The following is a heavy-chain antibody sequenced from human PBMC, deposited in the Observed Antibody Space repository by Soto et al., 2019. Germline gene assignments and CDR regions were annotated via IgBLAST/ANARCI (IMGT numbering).Heavy chain of an antibody. CDR1: GFTFGDYA. V-gene: IGHV3-49*03. CDR3: TRAPQYDFWSGYLPPYYYYMDV. D-gene: IGHD3-3*01. J-gene: IGHJ6*03. Sequence: PGGSLRLSCTASGFTFGDYAKSWFRQAPGKGLEWVGFIRSKAYGGTTEYAASVKGRFTISRDDSKSIAYLQMNSLKTEDTAVYYCTRAPQYDFWSGYLPPYYYYMDVWGKGTTVTVSS. CDR2: IRSKAYGGTT.